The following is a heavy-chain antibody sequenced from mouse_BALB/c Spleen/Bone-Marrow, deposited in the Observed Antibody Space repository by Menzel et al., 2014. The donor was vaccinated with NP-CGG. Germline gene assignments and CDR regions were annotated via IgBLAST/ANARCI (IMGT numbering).Heavy chain of an antibody. Sequence: VQLQQSGPELEKPGASVKISCKASGYTFTSYWMHWVKQRPGQGLEWIGVIDPSDSYTSYNQKFKGKATLTVDTSSSTAYMQLSSLTSEDSAVYSCTRGDYDWYFDVWGAGTTVTVSS. J-gene: IGHJ1*01. V-gene: IGHV1S127*01. CDR1: GYTFTSYW. D-gene: IGHD2-4*01. CDR2: IDPSDSYT. CDR3: TRGDYDWYFDV.